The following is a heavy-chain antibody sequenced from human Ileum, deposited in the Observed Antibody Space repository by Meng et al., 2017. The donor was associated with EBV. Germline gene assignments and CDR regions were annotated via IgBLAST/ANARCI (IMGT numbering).Heavy chain of an antibody. CDR2: ISHTGTT. V-gene: IGHV4-34*01. Sequence: QPQECGDVLLKPSETLSLTCGVYGGSFSNYYWTWIRQPPGKGLEWIGEISHTGTTKYNPSLKNRVTISLDTSNNQFSLNLNSVTAADTALYYCARYGTCGANSFYCFDPWGQGTLVTVSS. D-gene: IGHD4-23*01. CDR3: ARYGTCGANSFYCFDP. CDR1: GGSFSNYY. J-gene: IGHJ5*02.